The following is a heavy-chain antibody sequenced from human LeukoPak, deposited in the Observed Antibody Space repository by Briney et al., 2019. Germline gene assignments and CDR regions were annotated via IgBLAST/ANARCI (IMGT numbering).Heavy chain of an antibody. Sequence: PSETLSLTCTVSGYSISSGYYWGWIRQPPGKGLEWLGSIYQSGNTYYNPSLKSRVTISVDTPKNQFSLKLSSVTAADTAVYYCARVWKGATDYWGQRTLVTVSS. CDR3: ARVWKGATDY. D-gene: IGHD1-26*01. CDR1: GYSISSGYY. CDR2: IYQSGNT. V-gene: IGHV4-38-2*02. J-gene: IGHJ4*02.